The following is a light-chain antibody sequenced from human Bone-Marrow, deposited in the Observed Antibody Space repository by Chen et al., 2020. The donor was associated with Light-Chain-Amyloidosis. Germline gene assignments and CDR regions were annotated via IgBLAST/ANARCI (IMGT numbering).Light chain of an antibody. V-gene: IGLV3-25*03. J-gene: IGLJ2*01. CDR2: RDT. CDR3: QSADSSGTYEVI. CDR1: DLPTKY. Sequence: SYELTQPPSVSVSPGQTARITCSGDDLPTKYAYWYQQKPGQAPVLVIHRDTERPSGISERFSGSSSGTTATLPISGVQAEDEADYPCQSADSSGTYEVIFGGGTKLTVL.